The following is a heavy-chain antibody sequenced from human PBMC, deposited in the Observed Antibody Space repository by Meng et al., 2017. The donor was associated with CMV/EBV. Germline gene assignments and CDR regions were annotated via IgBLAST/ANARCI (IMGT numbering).Heavy chain of an antibody. CDR1: GYSFTSYW. CDR2: IYPGDSDT. CDR3: AKSTDAFDI. Sequence: GGSLRLSCKGSGYSFTSYWIGWVRQMPGKGLEWMGIIYPGDSDTRYSPSFQGQVTISADKSISTAYLQWSSRKASDTAMYYCAKSTDAFDIWGQGTMVTVSS. V-gene: IGHV5-51*01. J-gene: IGHJ3*02.